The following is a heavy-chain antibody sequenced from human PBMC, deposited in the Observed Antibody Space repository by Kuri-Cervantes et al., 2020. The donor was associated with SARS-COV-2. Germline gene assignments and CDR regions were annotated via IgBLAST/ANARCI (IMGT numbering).Heavy chain of an antibody. J-gene: IGHJ5*02. CDR2: IYTSGST. D-gene: IGHD1-26*01. CDR3: ARDKGSGSYRWFDP. V-gene: IGHV4-61*02. Sequence: SQTLSLTCAVSGYSISSGYNWSWIRQPAGKGLEWIGRIYTSGSTNYNPSLKSRVTMSVDTSKNQFSLKLSSVTAADTAVYYCARDKGSGSYRWFDPWGQGTLVTVSS. CDR1: GYSISSGYN.